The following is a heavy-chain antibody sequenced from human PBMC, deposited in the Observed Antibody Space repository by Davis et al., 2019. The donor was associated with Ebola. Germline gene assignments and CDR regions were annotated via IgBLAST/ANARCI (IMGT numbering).Heavy chain of an antibody. Sequence: AASVKVSCKASGYTFTSHYMHWVRQAPGQGLEWMGIINPSGGSTSYAQKFQGRVTMTRDTSTNTVHMELSSLRSEDTAVYYWARHDTMIVDAFDIWGQGTMVTVSS. CDR2: INPSGGST. V-gene: IGHV1-46*01. J-gene: IGHJ3*02. CDR1: GYTFTSHY. D-gene: IGHD3-22*01. CDR3: ARHDTMIVDAFDI.